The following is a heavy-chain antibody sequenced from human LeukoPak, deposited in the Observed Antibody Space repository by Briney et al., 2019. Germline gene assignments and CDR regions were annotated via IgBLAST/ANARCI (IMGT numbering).Heavy chain of an antibody. CDR2: ISWNSGSI. V-gene: IGHV3-9*01. D-gene: IGHD6-19*01. CDR3: AKGSIAVAGTLDY. J-gene: IGHJ4*02. CDR1: GFTFDDYA. Sequence: GGSLRLSCSASGFTFDDYAIHWVRQAPGKGLEWVSGISWNSGSIGYADSVKGRFTISRDNAKNSLYLQMNSLRAEDTALYYCAKGSIAVAGTLDYWGQGTLVTVSS.